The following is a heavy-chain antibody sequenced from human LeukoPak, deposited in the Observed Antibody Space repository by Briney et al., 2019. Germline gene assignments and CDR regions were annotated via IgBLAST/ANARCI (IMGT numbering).Heavy chain of an antibody. CDR1: GFTFSGYY. J-gene: IGHJ4*02. CDR3: ARQPRYSSGWYDFDY. Sequence: GGSLRLSCAVSGFTFSGYYMSWIRQAPGKGLEWISYINYNGGTTYYADSVKGRFTISRDNGKDSLYLQMNSLSAEDTAVYYCARQPRYSSGWYDFDYWGQGTLVTVSS. D-gene: IGHD6-19*01. V-gene: IGHV3-11*01. CDR2: INYNGGTT.